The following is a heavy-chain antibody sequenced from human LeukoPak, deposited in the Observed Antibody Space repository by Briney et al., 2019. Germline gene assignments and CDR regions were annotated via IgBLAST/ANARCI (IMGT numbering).Heavy chain of an antibody. CDR3: AKDTEYYDFWSGYHDY. J-gene: IGHJ4*02. CDR1: GFTFSSYD. V-gene: IGHV3-30*02. CDR2: IRYDGSNK. Sequence: GGSLRLSCAASGFTFSSYDMHWVRQAPGKGLEWVAFIRYDGSNKYYADSVKGRFTISRDNSKNTLYLQMNSLRAEDTAVYYCAKDTEYYDFWSGYHDYWGQGTLVTVSS. D-gene: IGHD3-3*01.